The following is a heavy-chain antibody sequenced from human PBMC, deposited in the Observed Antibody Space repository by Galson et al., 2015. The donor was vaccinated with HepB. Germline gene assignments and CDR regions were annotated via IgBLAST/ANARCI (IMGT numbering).Heavy chain of an antibody. CDR3: VRVTSIHNFGRSRYTFYYYGMDV. D-gene: IGHD3-16*02. V-gene: IGHV7-4-1*02. J-gene: IGHJ6*02. CDR2: INTNTGEA. Sequence: SVKVSCKAAGYTFTNYAMNWVRQAPGQGLEWMGWINTNTGEATYAQAFRGRFVLSLDTTVTTAHLQISSLKPEDTAVYYCVRVTSIHNFGRSRYTFYYYGMDVWGQGTTVTVAS. CDR1: GYTFTNYA.